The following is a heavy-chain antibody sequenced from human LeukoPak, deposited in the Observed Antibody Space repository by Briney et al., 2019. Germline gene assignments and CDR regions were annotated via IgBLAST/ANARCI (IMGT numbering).Heavy chain of an antibody. Sequence: GGSLRLSCAASGFTFSSYSMNWVRQAPGKGLEWVSSISSSSSYIYYADSAKGRFTISRDNAKNSLYLQMNSLRVKDTAVYYCARGEWELLSHYWYFDLWGRGTLVTVSS. J-gene: IGHJ2*01. CDR1: GFTFSSYS. D-gene: IGHD1-26*01. CDR3: ARGEWELLSHYWYFDL. V-gene: IGHV3-21*01. CDR2: ISSSSSYI.